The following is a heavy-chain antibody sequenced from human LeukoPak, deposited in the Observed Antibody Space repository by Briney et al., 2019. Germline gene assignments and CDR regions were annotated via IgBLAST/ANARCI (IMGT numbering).Heavy chain of an antibody. J-gene: IGHJ4*02. D-gene: IGHD3-10*01. CDR2: IEQDGSEK. CDR1: GFTFSSYW. CDR3: ARGGYYHGSGSYYT. Sequence: GGSLRLSCAASGFTFSSYWMSWVRQAPGKGLEWVANIEQDGSEKYYVDSVKGRFTISRDNAKNSLYLQMNSLRAEDTAVYYCARGGYYHGSGSYYTWGQGTLVTVSS. V-gene: IGHV3-7*01.